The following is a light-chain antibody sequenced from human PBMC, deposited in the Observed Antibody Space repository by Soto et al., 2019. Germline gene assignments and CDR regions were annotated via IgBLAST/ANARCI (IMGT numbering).Light chain of an antibody. CDR1: QSISSN. J-gene: IGKJ2*03. Sequence: EIVMTQSPATLSVSQGERATLSCRASQSISSNLAWYQQKPGQAPRLLIYGASTRASGIPARFSGSGSGTEFTLTISSLQSEDFAVYFCQQYEDWYSFGQGTKLEIK. V-gene: IGKV3D-15*01. CDR3: QQYEDWYS. CDR2: GAS.